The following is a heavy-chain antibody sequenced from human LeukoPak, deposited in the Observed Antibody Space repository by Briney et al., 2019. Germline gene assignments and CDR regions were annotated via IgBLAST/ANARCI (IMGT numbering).Heavy chain of an antibody. D-gene: IGHD2-15*01. CDR1: GFTFYNYA. CDR3: ARDARKCMGGSCYGLDV. V-gene: IGHV3-23*01. J-gene: IGHJ6*02. CDR2: TSASGSST. Sequence: PGGSLRLSCAASGFTFYNYAMSWVRQAPGKGLEWVSATSASGSSTYYADSVKGRFTISRDNSKNTLYLQMNSLRDEDTAVYYCARDARKCMGGSCYGLDVWGQGTTVTVSS.